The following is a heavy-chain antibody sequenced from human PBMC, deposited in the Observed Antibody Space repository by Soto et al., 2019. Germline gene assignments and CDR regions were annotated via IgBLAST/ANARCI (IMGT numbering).Heavy chain of an antibody. D-gene: IGHD2-21*02. CDR3: ARGHDYYFDS. Sequence: QVQLQESGPGLVKPSQTLSLTCTVSGDSISSGGYYWSWVRQHPGKGLEWIGYIYYSGSTYYNPSLKSRVTIAVDTSRTQFSLKLNCVTAADTAVYYCARGHDYYFDSWGQGTLVTVSS. V-gene: IGHV4-31*03. CDR2: IYYSGST. CDR1: GDSISSGGYY. J-gene: IGHJ4*02.